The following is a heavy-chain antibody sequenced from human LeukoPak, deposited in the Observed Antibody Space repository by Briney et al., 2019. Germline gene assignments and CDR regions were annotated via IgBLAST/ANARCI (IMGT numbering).Heavy chain of an antibody. Sequence: GRSLRLSCAASGFTFDDHAMHWVRQAPGKGLEWVSGISWNSGGIVYADSVKGGFTISRDNAKNSLYLQMNSLLAEDMALYYCAKEAREILPVSSGYYYYMDVWGKGTTVTVSS. CDR3: AKEAREILPVSSGYYYYMDV. D-gene: IGHD3-22*01. V-gene: IGHV3-9*03. CDR2: ISWNSGGI. J-gene: IGHJ6*03. CDR1: GFTFDDHA.